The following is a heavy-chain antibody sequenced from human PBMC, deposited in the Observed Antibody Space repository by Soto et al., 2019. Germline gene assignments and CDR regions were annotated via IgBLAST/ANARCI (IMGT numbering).Heavy chain of an antibody. D-gene: IGHD2-2*01. J-gene: IGHJ6*03. CDR1: GGSISSYY. CDR2: IYYSGST. V-gene: IGHV4-59*01. Sequence: SETLSLTCTVSGGSISSYYWSWIRQPPGKGLEWIGYIYYSGSTNYNPSLKSRVTISVDTSKNQFSLKLSSVTAADTAVYYCAREVVPTYYYYYYMDVWGKGTTVTVSS. CDR3: AREVVPTYYYYYYMDV.